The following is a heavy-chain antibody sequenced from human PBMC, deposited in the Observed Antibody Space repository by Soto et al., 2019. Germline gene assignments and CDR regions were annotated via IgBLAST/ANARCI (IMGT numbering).Heavy chain of an antibody. Sequence: QLRLVQSGAEVMKPGSSVKVCCEAPGDTFTNYAISWLRLVPGQGLEWMGGFRPFVEAADLAQKFRGRLTITADASTSTAYMELSDLRSEDTAIYYCARGGYSNSWRFDYWGQGALITVS. CDR3: ARGGYSNSWRFDY. CDR1: GDTFTNYA. CDR2: FRPFVEAA. V-gene: IGHV1-69*01. J-gene: IGHJ4*02. D-gene: IGHD2-21*01.